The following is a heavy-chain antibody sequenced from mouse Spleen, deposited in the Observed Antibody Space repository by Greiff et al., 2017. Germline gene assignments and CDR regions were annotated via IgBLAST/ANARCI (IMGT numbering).Heavy chain of an antibody. CDR3: ASGNWAWFAY. V-gene: IGHV1-69*01. Sequence: QVQLQQPGAELVMPGASVKLSCKASGYTFTSYWMHWVKQRPGQGLEWIGEIDPSDSYTNYNQKFKGKATLTVDKSSSTAYMQLSSLTSEDSAVYYCASGNWAWFAYWGQGTLVTVSA. D-gene: IGHD4-1*01. CDR1: GYTFTSYW. J-gene: IGHJ3*01. CDR2: IDPSDSYT.